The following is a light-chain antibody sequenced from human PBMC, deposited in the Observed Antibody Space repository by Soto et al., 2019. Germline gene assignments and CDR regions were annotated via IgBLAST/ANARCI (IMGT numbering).Light chain of an antibody. CDR2: AAS. CDR1: QSISSY. Sequence: DIQMTQSPSSLYASVGDRVTITCRASQSISSYLKWYQQKPGKAPKLLIYAASSLQSGVPSRFSGSGSRTYFTLVISILQPEDFVSYYCQQSYRTPRTFGQGTKVEIK. CDR3: QQSYRTPRT. J-gene: IGKJ1*01. V-gene: IGKV1-39*01.